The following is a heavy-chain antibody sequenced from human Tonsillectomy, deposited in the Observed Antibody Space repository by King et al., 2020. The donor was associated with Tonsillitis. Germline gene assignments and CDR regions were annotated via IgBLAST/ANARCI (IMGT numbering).Heavy chain of an antibody. V-gene: IGHV3-30*04. CDR2: ISYDGSDT. CDR1: GFMFSSYT. J-gene: IGHJ4*02. Sequence: QLVQSGGGVVQPGRSLRLSCAASGFMFSSYTMHWVRQAPGKGLEWVAVISYDGSDTYYADSVKGRFTISRDNSKNTLFLQMSSLRAADTALYYCASDLSGSAGYWGQGTLVTVSS. D-gene: IGHD6-19*01. CDR3: ASDLSGSAGY.